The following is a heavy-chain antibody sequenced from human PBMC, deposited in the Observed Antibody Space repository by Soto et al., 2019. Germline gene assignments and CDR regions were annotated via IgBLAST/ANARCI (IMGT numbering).Heavy chain of an antibody. D-gene: IGHD5-18*01. CDR2: ISSSSSYI. CDR1: GFTFSSYS. J-gene: IGHJ3*02. CDR3: ARDMDPIAQPYSDVDTAMGDAFDI. V-gene: IGHV3-21*01. Sequence: GGSLRLSCAASGFTFSSYSMNWVRQAPGKGLEWVSSISSSSSYIYYADSVKGRFTISRDNAKNSLYLQMNSLRAEDTAVYYCARDMDPIAQPYSDVDTAMGDAFDIWGQGTMVTVSS.